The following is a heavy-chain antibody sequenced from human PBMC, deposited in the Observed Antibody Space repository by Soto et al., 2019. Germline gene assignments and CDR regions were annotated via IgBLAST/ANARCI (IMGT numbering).Heavy chain of an antibody. CDR1: GYTFTGYI. D-gene: IGHD6-6*01. Sequence: ASVKASCKSSGYTFTGYIMHCVGQAPGQGLEWMGWINPNSGGTNYAQKFQGWVTMTRDTSISTAYMELSRLRSDDTAVYYCARGVAARPSPFDYWGQGTLVTVSS. J-gene: IGHJ4*02. V-gene: IGHV1-2*04. CDR3: ARGVAARPSPFDY. CDR2: INPNSGGT.